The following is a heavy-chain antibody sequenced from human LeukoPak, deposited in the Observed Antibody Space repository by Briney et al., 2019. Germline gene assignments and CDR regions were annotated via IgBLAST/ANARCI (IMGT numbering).Heavy chain of an antibody. J-gene: IGHJ4*02. CDR2: IFYSGST. V-gene: IGHV4-39*01. Sequence: SETLSLTCTVSGGSISGGSYYWGWIRQPPGKGLEWIGSIFYSGSTYYNPSLNSRVTISIDTSKNQFSLRLSSVTAADTAVYYCARQMNTVTADYWGQGTLVTVSS. CDR1: GGSISGGSYY. D-gene: IGHD4-17*01. CDR3: ARQMNTVTADY.